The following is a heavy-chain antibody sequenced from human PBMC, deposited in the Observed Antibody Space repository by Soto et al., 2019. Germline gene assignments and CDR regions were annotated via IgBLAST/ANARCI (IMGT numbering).Heavy chain of an antibody. J-gene: IGHJ4*02. Sequence: QVHLVQSGAEAKKPGASVKVSCKASGYTFTSYGITWVRQAPGQGLEWMGWISAHNGNSDYAQKLQGRVIVTRDTSTRTAYMELRSLRSDDTAVYYCARGRYGDYWGQGALVTVSS. CDR1: GYTFTSYG. CDR2: ISAHNGNS. D-gene: IGHD1-1*01. V-gene: IGHV1-18*01. CDR3: ARGRYGDY.